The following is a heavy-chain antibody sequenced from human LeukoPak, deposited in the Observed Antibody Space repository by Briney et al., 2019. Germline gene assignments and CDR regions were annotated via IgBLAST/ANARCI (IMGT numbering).Heavy chain of an antibody. Sequence: PSETLSLTCAVYGGSFSSYYWSWIRQPPGKGLEWIGYIYHSGSTYYNPSLKSRVTISVDRSKNQFSLKLSSVTAADTAVYYCARDQVRLRHDYWGQGTLVTVSS. J-gene: IGHJ4*02. CDR2: IYHSGST. CDR1: GGSFSSYY. CDR3: ARDQVRLRHDY. V-gene: IGHV4-34*01.